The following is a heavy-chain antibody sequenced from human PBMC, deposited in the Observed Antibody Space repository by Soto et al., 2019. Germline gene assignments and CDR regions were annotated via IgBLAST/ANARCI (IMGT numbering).Heavy chain of an antibody. D-gene: IGHD3-3*01. V-gene: IGHV3-23*01. CDR1: GFTFSSYA. CDR2: ISGSGGST. J-gene: IGHJ5*02. CDR3: ASTIFGVVIRA. Sequence: EVQLLESGGGLVQPGGSLRLSCAASGFTFSSYAMSWVRQAPGRGLEWVSAISGSGGSTYYADSVKGRFTISRDNSKNTLYLQMNSLRAEDTAVYYCASTIFGVVIRAWGQGTLVTVSS.